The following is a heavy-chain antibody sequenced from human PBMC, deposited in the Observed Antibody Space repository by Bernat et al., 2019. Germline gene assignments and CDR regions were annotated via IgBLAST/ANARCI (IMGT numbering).Heavy chain of an antibody. V-gene: IGHV1-69*17. CDR1: GGTFSSYA. CDR3: ASGEAPHHCSSNSSEGGDFDI. Sequence: QVQLVQSGAEVKKPGSSVKVSCKASGGTFSSYAISWVRQAPGQGLEWMGGIIPIFGIANYAQKFQGRVTITADKSTITAYMEMSSLRSEATAVYYCASGEAPHHCSSNSSEGGDFDIWGQGTLVTVSS. CDR2: IIPIFGIA. J-gene: IGHJ3*02. D-gene: IGHD2-2*01.